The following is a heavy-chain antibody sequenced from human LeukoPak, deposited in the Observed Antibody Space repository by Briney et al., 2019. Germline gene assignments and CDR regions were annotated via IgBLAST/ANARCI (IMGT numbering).Heavy chain of an antibody. CDR1: GGSFSDYY. CDR2: INHSGSP. V-gene: IGHV4-34*01. Sequence: SETLSLTCAVYGGSFSDYYWTWIRQPPGKGLEWIGKINHSGSPNYNPSLKSRVSISLDTSKNQFSLRLSSVTAADTAVYYCARHRRRGGTFHAFDIWSQGTMVTVSS. D-gene: IGHD3-16*01. J-gene: IGHJ3*02. CDR3: ARHRRRGGTFHAFDI.